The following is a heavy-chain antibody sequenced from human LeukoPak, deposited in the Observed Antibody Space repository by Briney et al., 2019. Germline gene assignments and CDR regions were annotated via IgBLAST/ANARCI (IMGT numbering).Heavy chain of an antibody. Sequence: ASVKVSCKASGYTFTSYGISWVRQAPGQGCEWMGWISAYNGNTNYAQKLQGRVTMTTDTSTSTAYMELRSLRSDDTAVYYCARDLTYYDFWSGYSGFDYWGQGTLVTVSS. J-gene: IGHJ4*02. D-gene: IGHD3-3*01. CDR1: GYTFTSYG. CDR2: ISAYNGNT. V-gene: IGHV1-18*01. CDR3: ARDLTYYDFWSGYSGFDY.